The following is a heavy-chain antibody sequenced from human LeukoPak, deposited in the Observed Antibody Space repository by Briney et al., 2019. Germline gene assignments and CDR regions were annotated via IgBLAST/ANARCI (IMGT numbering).Heavy chain of an antibody. Sequence: KTSETLSLTCTVSGGSISSYYWSWIRQPPGKGLEWIGYIYYSGSTNYNPSLKSRVTILVDTSKNQFSLKLSSVTAADTAVYYCACGSIVVVPAARSPPRHWGQGTLVTVSS. CDR3: ACGSIVVVPAARSPPRH. CDR1: GGSISSYY. D-gene: IGHD2-2*01. V-gene: IGHV4-59*08. CDR2: IYYSGST. J-gene: IGHJ1*01.